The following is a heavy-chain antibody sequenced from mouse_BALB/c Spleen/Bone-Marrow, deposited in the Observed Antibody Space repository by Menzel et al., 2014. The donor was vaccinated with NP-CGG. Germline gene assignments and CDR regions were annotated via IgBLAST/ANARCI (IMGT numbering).Heavy chain of an antibody. Sequence: DVQLVESGAELVKPGASVKLSRTASGFNIKDTYMHWVKQRPEQGLEWIGRIDPANGNTKYDPKFQGKATITADTSSNTAYLQLXXXXSXXXAXXXXAXXEYYXMDYWGQGTSVTVSS. J-gene: IGHJ4*01. D-gene: IGHD3-3*01. CDR1: GFNIKDTY. V-gene: IGHV14-3*02. CDR3: AXXEYYXMDY. CDR2: IDPANGNT.